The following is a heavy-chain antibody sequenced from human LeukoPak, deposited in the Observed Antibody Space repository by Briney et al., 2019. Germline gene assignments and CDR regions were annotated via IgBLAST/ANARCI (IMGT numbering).Heavy chain of an antibody. Sequence: ASVKVSCKVSRYTLTELSMHWVRQAPGKGLEWMGGFDPEDGETIYAQKFQGRVTMTEDTSTDTAYMELSSLRSEDTAVYYCATDHCSSTSCYSEMRHWGQGTLVTVSS. J-gene: IGHJ1*01. CDR2: FDPEDGET. CDR3: ATDHCSSTSCYSEMRH. CDR1: RYTLTELS. V-gene: IGHV1-24*01. D-gene: IGHD2-2*01.